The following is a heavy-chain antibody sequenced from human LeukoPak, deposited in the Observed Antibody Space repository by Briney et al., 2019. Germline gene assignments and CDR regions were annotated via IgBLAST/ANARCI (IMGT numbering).Heavy chain of an antibody. Sequence: GGSLRLSCTVSGFTVSSNSMSWVRQAPGKGLEWVSFIYSDNTHYSDSVKGRFTISRDNSKNTLYLQMNSLRAEDTAVYYCAKDQDTAMITPPTADYWGQGILVTVSS. CDR1: GFTVSSNS. D-gene: IGHD5-18*01. CDR3: AKDQDTAMITPPTADY. J-gene: IGHJ4*02. V-gene: IGHV3-66*03. CDR2: IYSDNT.